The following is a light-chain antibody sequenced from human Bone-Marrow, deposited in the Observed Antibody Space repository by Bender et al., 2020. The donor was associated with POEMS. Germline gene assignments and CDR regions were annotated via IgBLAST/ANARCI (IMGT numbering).Light chain of an antibody. CDR2: SNN. Sequence: QSVLTQPPSASGTPGQSVTISCSGTSSNFGNNAANWYQHVPGTAPKLLIYSNNQLPSGVPDRFSASTSGTSASLAISGLPSDDEADYYCSSWDDSLNGWVFGGGTKLTVL. CDR3: SSWDDSLNGWV. CDR1: SSNFGNNA. V-gene: IGLV1-44*01. J-gene: IGLJ3*02.